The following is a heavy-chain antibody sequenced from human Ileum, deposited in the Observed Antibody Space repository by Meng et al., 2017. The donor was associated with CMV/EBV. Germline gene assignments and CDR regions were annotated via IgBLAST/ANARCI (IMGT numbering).Heavy chain of an antibody. J-gene: IGHJ4*02. V-gene: IGHV3-74*01. CDR2: INSDGSST. CDR3: ARVNLITGTTWGYYFDY. Sequence: FTFSSYWMPWVRQAPGKGLVWVSRINSDGSSTSYADSVKGRFTISRDNAKNTLYLQMNSLRAEDTAVYYCARVNLITGTTWGYYFDYWGQGTLVTVSS. D-gene: IGHD1-7*01. CDR1: FTFSSYW.